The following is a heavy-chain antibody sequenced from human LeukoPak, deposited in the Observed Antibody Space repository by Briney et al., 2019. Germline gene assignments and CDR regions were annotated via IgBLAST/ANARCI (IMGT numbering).Heavy chain of an antibody. CDR2: ISGSGGST. D-gene: IGHD3-22*01. CDR1: GFTFSSYA. J-gene: IGHJ4*02. V-gene: IGHV3-23*01. CDR3: AKVLVLGIPTMSSLDY. Sequence: GGSLRLSCAASGFTFSSYAMSWVRQAPGKGLEWVSAISGSGGSTYYADSVKGRFTISRDNSKNTLYLQMNSLRAEDTAVYYCAKVLVLGIPTMSSLDYWGQGTLVTISS.